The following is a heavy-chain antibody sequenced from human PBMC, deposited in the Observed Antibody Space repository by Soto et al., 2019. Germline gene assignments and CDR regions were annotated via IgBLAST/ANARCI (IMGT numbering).Heavy chain of an antibody. CDR2: IYPGDSDT. J-gene: IGHJ3*02. D-gene: IGHD1-26*01. CDR1: GFSFASSW. CDR3: ARRRDGGSYNAFDI. V-gene: IGHV5-51*01. Sequence: GESLKISCKDSGFSFASSWIGWVRQMPGKGLEWMGVIYPGDSDTRYSPSFQGQVTISADKSISTAYLQWSSLKASDTAMYYCARRRDGGSYNAFDIWGQGKMVTVSS.